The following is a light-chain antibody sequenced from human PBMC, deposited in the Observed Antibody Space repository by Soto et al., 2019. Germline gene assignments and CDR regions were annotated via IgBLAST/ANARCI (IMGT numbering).Light chain of an antibody. CDR2: GAS. V-gene: IGKV3-15*01. CDR3: QQYNNWPRT. J-gene: IGKJ2*01. CDR1: QSVSSN. Sequence: EIVMTQSPVTLSVSPGERATLSCRASQSVSSNLAWYQQKPGQAPRLLIYGASTRATGIPARFSGSGSGTEFTLTISSLQSEDFAVYHCQQYNNWPRTSGQGTKLEIK.